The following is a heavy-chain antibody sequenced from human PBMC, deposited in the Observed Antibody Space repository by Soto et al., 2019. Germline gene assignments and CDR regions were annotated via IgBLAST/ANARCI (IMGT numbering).Heavy chain of an antibody. V-gene: IGHV4-61*01. Sequence: QVQLQESGPGLVKPSETLSLTCTVSGGSVSSGSYYWSWIRQPPGKGLEWIGYIYYSGSTNYNPSLKIRVTISVDTSKNQFSLKLSSVTAADTAVYYCARDRIEGDTAMVKGEDYWGQGTLVTVSS. J-gene: IGHJ4*02. CDR1: GGSVSSGSYY. CDR3: ARDRIEGDTAMVKGEDY. D-gene: IGHD5-18*01. CDR2: IYYSGST.